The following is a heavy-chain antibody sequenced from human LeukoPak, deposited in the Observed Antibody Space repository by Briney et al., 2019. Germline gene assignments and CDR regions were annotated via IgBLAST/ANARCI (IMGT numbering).Heavy chain of an antibody. D-gene: IGHD6-6*01. CDR2: ISGDGSVT. J-gene: IGHJ4*01. Sequence: PGGSLRLSCTASGFTLRNYWMHWVRQVPGKRLVWVSRISGDGSVTNYADSVQGRFTISRDNAKNILYLQIYSLRSEDTAVYYCARYSSSSGGAAYYLDYWGHGTLVTVSS. CDR1: GFTLRNYW. V-gene: IGHV3-74*01. CDR3: ARYSSSSGGAAYYLDY.